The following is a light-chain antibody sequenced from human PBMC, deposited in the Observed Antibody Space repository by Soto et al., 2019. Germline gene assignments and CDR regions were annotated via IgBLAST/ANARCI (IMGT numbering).Light chain of an antibody. CDR1: QSISTW. Sequence: DIPMTQSPSSLSASVGDRVTITCRASQSISTWLAWFQQKPGKAPKVLIYKASSLETGVPSRFSGSGSGTEFTLTISSLQPDDFATYYCQQYTNDPWTFGQGTKVEVK. J-gene: IGKJ1*01. CDR2: KAS. CDR3: QQYTNDPWT. V-gene: IGKV1-5*03.